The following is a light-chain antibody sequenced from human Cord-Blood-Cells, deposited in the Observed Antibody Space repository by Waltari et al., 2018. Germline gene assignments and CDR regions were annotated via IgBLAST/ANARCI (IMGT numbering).Light chain of an antibody. V-gene: IGKV4-1*01. CDR3: QQYYSTPPT. Sequence: TVMTPSPASLAVSLGQRATLNCKSRPSVLYSSNNKNYLAWYQQKPGQPPKLPIYWASTRESGVPDRFSGSGSGTDFTLTIGSLQAEDVAVYYCQQYYSTPPTFGQGTKLEIK. CDR1: PSVLYSSNNKNY. J-gene: IGKJ2*01. CDR2: WAS.